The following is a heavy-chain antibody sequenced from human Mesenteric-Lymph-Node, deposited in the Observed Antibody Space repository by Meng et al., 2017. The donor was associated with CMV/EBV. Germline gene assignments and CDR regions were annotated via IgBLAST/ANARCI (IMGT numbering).Heavy chain of an antibody. J-gene: IGHJ4*02. D-gene: IGHD2-21*01. CDR3: AREGARDPKNPFDY. CDR1: GGSFSTYG. Sequence: KASGGSFSTYGFSWVRQAPGQGLEWMGGIIPIFGTANYAQKFQGRVTITADKSTSTVYMELSSLRFEDTAVYYCAREGARDPKNPFDYWGQGTLVTVSS. V-gene: IGHV1-69*06. CDR2: IIPIFGTA.